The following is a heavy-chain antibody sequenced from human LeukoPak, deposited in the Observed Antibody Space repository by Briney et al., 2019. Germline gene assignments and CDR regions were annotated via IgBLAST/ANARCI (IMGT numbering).Heavy chain of an antibody. CDR2: INPNSGGT. CDR1: GYTFTGYY. J-gene: IGHJ4*02. CDR3: ARSLGYCSSTSCYISYFDY. D-gene: IGHD2-2*02. Sequence: EASVKVSCKASGYTFTGYYMHWVRQAPGQGPEWMGWINPNSGGTNYAQKFQGRVAMTRDTSISTAYMELSRLRSDDTAVYYCARSLGYCSSTSCYISYFDYWGQGTLVTVSS. V-gene: IGHV1-2*02.